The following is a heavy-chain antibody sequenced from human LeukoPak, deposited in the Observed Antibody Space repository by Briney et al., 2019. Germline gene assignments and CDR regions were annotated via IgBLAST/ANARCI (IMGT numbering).Heavy chain of an antibody. D-gene: IGHD6-13*01. CDR3: AREGGSWPYYFDY. Sequence: PGGSLRLSCAASGFTFSSYWMHWVRQAPGKGLVWVSRISSDGSSTTYADSVKGRFTISRDNAKNTLYLQMNSLRAEDTAVYYCAREGGSWPYYFDYWGQGALVSVSS. CDR1: GFTFSSYW. CDR2: ISSDGSST. J-gene: IGHJ4*02. V-gene: IGHV3-74*01.